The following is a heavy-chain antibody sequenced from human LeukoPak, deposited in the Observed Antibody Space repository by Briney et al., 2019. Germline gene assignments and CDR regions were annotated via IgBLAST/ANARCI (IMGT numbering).Heavy chain of an antibody. Sequence: GGSLRLSCAASGFTFSTYAMTWVRQAPGKGLEWVSSISGDGGYTYYADFVKGRFTISRDNSNNTLYLPMNSLRAEDTAVYYCARVGYCSSTTCYYYFDHWGQGTLVTVSS. J-gene: IGHJ4*02. V-gene: IGHV3-23*01. CDR2: ISGDGGYT. CDR3: ARVGYCSSTTCYYYFDH. CDR1: GFTFSTYA. D-gene: IGHD2-2*01.